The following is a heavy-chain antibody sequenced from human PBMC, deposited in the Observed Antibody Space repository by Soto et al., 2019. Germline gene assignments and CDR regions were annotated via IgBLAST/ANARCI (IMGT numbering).Heavy chain of an antibody. V-gene: IGHV1-69*10. CDR3: ARGPFRPSAMDV. D-gene: IGHD3-10*01. CDR1: GDNFKKNV. CDR2: TIPALGKT. J-gene: IGHJ6*02. Sequence: ASVKVSCKISGDNFKKNVFTWVRQAPGQGLEWMGGTIPALGKTHYIEKFQGRVTITVDDATRTVYMEVRDLTSEDTAIYYCARGPFRPSAMDVWGQGTTVTVSS.